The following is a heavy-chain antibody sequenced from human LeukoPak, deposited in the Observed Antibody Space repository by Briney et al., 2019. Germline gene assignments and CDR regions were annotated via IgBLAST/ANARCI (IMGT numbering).Heavy chain of an antibody. J-gene: IGHJ4*02. V-gene: IGHV3-66*02. Sequence: GGSLRLSCAASGITVTTNYMNWVRQAPGKGLEWVSVIYSGGKTYYADSVKGRFTISRDNSKNTLYLQMNSLRPEDTAVYYCARVESASLSFDYWGQGTLVTVPS. CDR3: ARVESASLSFDY. D-gene: IGHD1-1*01. CDR1: GITVTTNY. CDR2: IYSGGKT.